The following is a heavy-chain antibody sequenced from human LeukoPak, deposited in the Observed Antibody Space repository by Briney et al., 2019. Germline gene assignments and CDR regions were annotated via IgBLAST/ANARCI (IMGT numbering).Heavy chain of an antibody. CDR1: GGSFSGYY. CDR3: ARVTGYMVEDYFDS. Sequence: SETLSLTCAVYGGSFSGYYWSWIRQPAGKGLKWIGEINHSGSTNYNPSLKSRVTISVDTSKNQFSLRLRSVTAADTAVYYCARVTGYMVEDYFDSWGQGTLVTVSS. D-gene: IGHD6-13*01. CDR2: INHSGST. V-gene: IGHV4-34*01. J-gene: IGHJ4*02.